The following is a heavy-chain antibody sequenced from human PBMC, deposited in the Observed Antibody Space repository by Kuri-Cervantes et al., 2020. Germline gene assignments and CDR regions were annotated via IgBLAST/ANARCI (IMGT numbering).Heavy chain of an antibody. Sequence: GESLKISCAASGFTFSSYAMHWVRQAPGKGLEWVAVISYDGSNKYYADSVKGRFTISRDNSKNTLYLQMNSLRAEDTAVYYCAKDRRASKLRFLEWLPQRDYYYGMGVWGPGNTV. CDR2: ISYDGSNK. CDR1: GFTFSSYA. D-gene: IGHD3-3*01. CDR3: AKDRRASKLRFLEWLPQRDYYYGMGV. V-gene: IGHV3-30-3*01. J-gene: IGHJ6*01.